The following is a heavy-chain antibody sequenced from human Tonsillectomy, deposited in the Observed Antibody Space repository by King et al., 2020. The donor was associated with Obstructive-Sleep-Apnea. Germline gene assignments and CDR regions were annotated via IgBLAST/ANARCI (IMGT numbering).Heavy chain of an antibody. V-gene: IGHV4-31*03. Sequence: LQLQESGPGLVKPSQTLSLTCTVSGGSISSASYYWSWIRQHPGKGLEWIGYIYYSGSTYYNPSLKSRVTISVDTSKSHFSLKLSSVTAADTAVYYCARGGYYYDASGPSHDAFDLWGQGTMVTVSS. D-gene: IGHD3-22*01. J-gene: IGHJ3*01. CDR1: GGSISSASYY. CDR3: ARGGYYYDASGPSHDAFDL. CDR2: IYYSGST.